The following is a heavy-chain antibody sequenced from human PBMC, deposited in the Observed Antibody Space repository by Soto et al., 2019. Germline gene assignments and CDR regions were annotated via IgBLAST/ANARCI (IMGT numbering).Heavy chain of an antibody. J-gene: IGHJ3*02. D-gene: IGHD5-12*01. V-gene: IGHV1-18*01. CDR3: ARDLKKGDSGYDYGDAFDI. CDR2: ISAYNGNT. CDR1: GYTFTSYG. Sequence: ASVKVSCKASGYTFTSYGISWVRQAPGQGLEWMGWISAYNGNTNYAQKLQGRVTMTTDTSTSTAYMELRSLRSDDTAVYYCARDLKKGDSGYDYGDAFDIWGQGTMVTVSS.